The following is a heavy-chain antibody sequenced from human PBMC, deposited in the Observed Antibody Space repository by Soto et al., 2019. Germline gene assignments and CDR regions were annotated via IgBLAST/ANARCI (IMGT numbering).Heavy chain of an antibody. CDR1: GDTFIHYY. D-gene: IGHD2-21*01. J-gene: IGHJ4*02. Sequence: QVQLVQSGAEVKKPGASVKISCKASGDTFIHYYIHWVRQAPGQGLEWMAIINPNGGSTNYAQKFQGRVTVTSDTSTTTVAMELNSLEADGTAVYFCARSLLQGDFWGQGTLVTVSS. CDR2: INPNGGST. V-gene: IGHV1-46*01. CDR3: ARSLLQGDF.